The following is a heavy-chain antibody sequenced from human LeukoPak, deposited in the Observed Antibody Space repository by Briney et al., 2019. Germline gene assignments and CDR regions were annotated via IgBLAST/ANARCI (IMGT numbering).Heavy chain of an antibody. CDR3: ARHGFRSGSYYFDY. CDR1: GGSISSNY. J-gene: IGHJ4*02. Sequence: PSETLSHICTVSGGSISSNYWSWIRQPPGKGLEWIGYIYTSGSTNYNPSLKSRVTISVDTSKNQFSLKLSSVTAADTAVYYCARHGFRSGSYYFDYWGQGTLVTVSS. V-gene: IGHV4-4*09. D-gene: IGHD1-26*01. CDR2: IYTSGST.